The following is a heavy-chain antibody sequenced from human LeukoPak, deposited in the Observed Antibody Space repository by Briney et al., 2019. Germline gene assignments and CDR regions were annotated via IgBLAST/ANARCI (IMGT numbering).Heavy chain of an antibody. Sequence: ASVKVSCKASGYTFTSYDINWVRQATGQGLEWVGWMSPTTGHTGSAQKFQGRITMTRDTSISTAHMELSSLTSGDTAVYFCARGWISGAISEHYFENWGQGTLVTVSS. CDR3: ARGWISGAISEHYFEN. J-gene: IGHJ4*02. V-gene: IGHV1-8*01. D-gene: IGHD4-23*01. CDR1: GYTFTSYD. CDR2: MSPTTGHT.